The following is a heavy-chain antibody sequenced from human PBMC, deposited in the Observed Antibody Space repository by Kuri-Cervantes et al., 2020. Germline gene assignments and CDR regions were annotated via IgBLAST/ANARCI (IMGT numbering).Heavy chain of an antibody. J-gene: IGHJ4*02. CDR1: GFTFSDYY. D-gene: IGHD2-8*01. CDR2: ISSSGSTI. Sequence: GGSLRLSCAASGFTFSDYYMSWIRQAPGKGLEWVSYISSSGSTIYYADSVKGRFTISRDNARNSLYLQMNSLRAEDTAVYYCARAGADCTNGVCYIGLAKTSYTSDYWGQGTLVTVSS. V-gene: IGHV3-11*01. CDR3: ARAGADCTNGVCYIGLAKTSYTSDY.